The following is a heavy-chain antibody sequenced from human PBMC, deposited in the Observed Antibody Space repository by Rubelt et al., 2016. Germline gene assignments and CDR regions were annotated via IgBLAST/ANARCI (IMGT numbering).Heavy chain of an antibody. D-gene: IGHD1-7*01. CDR2: IYYSGST. CDR1: SSGGYY. CDR3: AREITGTTLILLDYYYGMDV. J-gene: IGHJ6*02. Sequence: SSGGYYWSWIRQHPGKGLEWIGYIYYSGSTYYNPSLKSRVTISVDTSKNQFSLKLSSVTAADTAVYYCAREITGTTLILLDYYYGMDVWGQGTTVTVSS. V-gene: IGHV4-31*02.